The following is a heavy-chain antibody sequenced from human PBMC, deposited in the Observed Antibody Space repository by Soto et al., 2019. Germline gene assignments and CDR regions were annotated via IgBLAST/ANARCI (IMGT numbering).Heavy chain of an antibody. CDR1: GFTFSSYA. CDR2: ISGSGGST. D-gene: IGHD6-13*01. J-gene: IGHJ4*02. CDR3: AKDSLRYSSSWGTDGFDY. V-gene: IGHV3-23*01. Sequence: GGSLRLSCAASGFTFSSYAMSWVRQAPGKGLEWVSAISGSGGSTYYADSVKGRFTISRDNSKNTLYLQMNSLRAEDTAVYYCAKDSLRYSSSWGTDGFDYWGQGTLVTVSS.